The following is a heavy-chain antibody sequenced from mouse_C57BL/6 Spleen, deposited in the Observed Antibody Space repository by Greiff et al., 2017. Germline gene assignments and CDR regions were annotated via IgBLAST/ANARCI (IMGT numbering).Heavy chain of an antibody. V-gene: IGHV5-17*01. Sequence: EVQGVESGGGLVKPGGSLKLSCAASGFTFSDYGMHWVRQAPEKGLEWVAYISSGSSTIYYADTVKVRFTISRDNAKNTLFLQMTSLRSEDTAMYYCARMVTGTFAYWGQGTLVTVSA. CDR3: ARMVTGTFAY. CDR2: ISSGSSTI. D-gene: IGHD2-1*01. J-gene: IGHJ3*01. CDR1: GFTFSDYG.